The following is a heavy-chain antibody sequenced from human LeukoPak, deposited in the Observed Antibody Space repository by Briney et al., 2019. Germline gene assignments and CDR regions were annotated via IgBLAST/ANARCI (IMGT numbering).Heavy chain of an antibody. CDR2: IIPIFGTA. J-gene: IGHJ6*04. D-gene: IGHD2-15*01. CDR1: GYTFTSYD. CDR3: ARARCSEGSCRDRGELYYGMDV. V-gene: IGHV1-69*13. Sequence: SVKVSCKASGYTFTSYDINWVRQATGQGLEWMGGIIPIFGTANYAQKFEGRVTITADESTSTAYMELSSLRSEDTAVYYCARARCSEGSCRDRGELYYGMDVWGKGTTVTVSS.